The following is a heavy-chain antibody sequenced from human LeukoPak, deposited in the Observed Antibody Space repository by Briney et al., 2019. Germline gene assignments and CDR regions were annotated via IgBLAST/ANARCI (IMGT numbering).Heavy chain of an antibody. CDR3: ARDCSGGRCYSGAFDI. J-gene: IGHJ3*02. CDR2: IYSGDST. D-gene: IGHD2-15*01. V-gene: IGHV3-66*01. CDR1: GFTVSSNY. Sequence: GGSLRLSCAAPGFTVSSNYMSWVRQAPGKGLEWVSLIYSGDSTYYTDSVKGRFTISRDNSKNTLYLQMNSLRAEDTAVYYCARDCSGGRCYSGAFDIWGQGTMVTVSS.